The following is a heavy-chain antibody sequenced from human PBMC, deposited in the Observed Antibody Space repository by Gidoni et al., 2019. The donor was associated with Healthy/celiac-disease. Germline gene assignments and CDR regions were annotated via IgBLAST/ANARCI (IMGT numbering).Heavy chain of an antibody. V-gene: IGHV3-13*01. CDR2: IGTAGDT. J-gene: IGHJ6*02. Sequence: DVQLVESGGGLVMPGWSLRLPCAAAGFTFSSYDMHWVRQATGNGLEWVSAIGTAGDTYYPGSVKGRFTISRENAKNSLYLQMNSQRAGDTAVYYCARSGYDYGMDVWGQGTTVTVSS. CDR3: ARSGYDYGMDV. CDR1: GFTFSSYD.